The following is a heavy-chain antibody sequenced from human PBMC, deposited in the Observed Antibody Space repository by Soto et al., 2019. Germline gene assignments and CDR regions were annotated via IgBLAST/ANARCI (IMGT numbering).Heavy chain of an antibody. Sequence: XXTLSLAFTVSGGSVSSVSYYWSFIRQPPGKGLEWIGYIYFSEYTNYNPSLKSRVTISVDTSKNQFSLKLSSVTAADTAVYYCASYMITFGGVIVPHWGQGTLVTVPQ. CDR3: ASYMITFGGVIVPH. V-gene: IGHV4-61*01. CDR2: IYFSEYT. D-gene: IGHD3-16*02. CDR1: GGSVSSVSYY. J-gene: IGHJ4*02.